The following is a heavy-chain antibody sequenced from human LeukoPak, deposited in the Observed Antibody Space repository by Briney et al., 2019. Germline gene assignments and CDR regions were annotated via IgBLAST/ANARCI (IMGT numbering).Heavy chain of an antibody. V-gene: IGHV4-34*01. D-gene: IGHD6-13*01. J-gene: IGHJ4*02. CDR3: ARVSVAAAVHFDY. CDR1: GGSFSGYY. CDR2: INHSGST. Sequence: SETLSLTCAVYGGSFSGYYWSWIRQPPGKGLGWIGEINHSGSTNYNPSLKSRVTISVDTSKNQFSLKLSSVTAADTAVYYCARVSVAAAVHFDYWGQGTLVTVSS.